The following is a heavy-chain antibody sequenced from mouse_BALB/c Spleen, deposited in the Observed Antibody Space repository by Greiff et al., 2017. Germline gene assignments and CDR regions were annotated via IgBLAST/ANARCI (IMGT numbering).Heavy chain of an antibody. J-gene: IGHJ2*01. D-gene: IGHD1-1*02. Sequence: QVQLQQSGPGLVAPSQSLSITCTVSGFSLTSYDISWIRQPPGKGLEWLGVIWTGGGTNYNSAFMSRLSISKDNSKSQVFLKMNSLQTDDTAIYYCVREGGYYLDYWGQGTTLTVSS. CDR3: VREGGYYLDY. CDR2: IWTGGGT. V-gene: IGHV2-9-2*01. CDR1: GFSLTSYD.